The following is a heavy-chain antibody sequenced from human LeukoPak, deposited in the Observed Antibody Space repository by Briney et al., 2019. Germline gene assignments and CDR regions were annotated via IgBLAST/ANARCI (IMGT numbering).Heavy chain of an antibody. CDR3: AKDGQAIAAAGPGDY. CDR2: ISGSGGST. CDR1: GFTFSSYA. J-gene: IGHJ4*02. Sequence: GGSLRLSCAAPGFTFSSYAMSWVRQAPGKGLEWVSAISGSGGSTYYADSVKGRFTISRDNSKNTLYLQMNSLRAEDTAVYYCAKDGQAIAAAGPGDYWGQGTLVTVSS. V-gene: IGHV3-23*01. D-gene: IGHD6-13*01.